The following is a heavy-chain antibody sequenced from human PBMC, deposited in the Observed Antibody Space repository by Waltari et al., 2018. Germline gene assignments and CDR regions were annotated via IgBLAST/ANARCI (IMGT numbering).Heavy chain of an antibody. J-gene: IGHJ5*02. D-gene: IGHD4-17*01. CDR3: AGSGGNGDYDR. CDR1: GAYMNNYY. CDR2: INYSGST. V-gene: IGHV4-59*01. Sequence: QVQLQESGPGLVKPSETLSLTCTVSGAYMNNYYWTWIRQSPGKRLEWIGYINYSGSTNYNPSLESRVTISIKPSKNQFALKLSSVTAADTAVYYCAGSGGNGDYDRWGQGTQVTVSS.